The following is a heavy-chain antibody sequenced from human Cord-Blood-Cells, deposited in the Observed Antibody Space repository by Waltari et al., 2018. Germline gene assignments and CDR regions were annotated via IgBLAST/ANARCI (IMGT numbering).Heavy chain of an antibody. CDR2: INPNSGGT. V-gene: IGHV1-2*02. Sequence: QVQLVQSGAEVKKPGASVKVSCKASGYTFTGYYMHWVRQAPGQGLEWMGWINPNSGGTNYAQKFQGRVTMTRDTSISTAYMELSRLRSDDTAVYYCARDRGEYYYGSGSMGYWGQGTLVTVSS. D-gene: IGHD3-10*01. CDR1: GYTFTGYY. J-gene: IGHJ4*02. CDR3: ARDRGEYYYGSGSMGY.